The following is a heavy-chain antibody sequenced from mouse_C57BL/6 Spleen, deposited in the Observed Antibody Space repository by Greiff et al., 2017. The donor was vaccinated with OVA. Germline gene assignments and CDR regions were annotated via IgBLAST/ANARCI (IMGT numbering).Heavy chain of an antibody. CDR1: GFTFSSYG. V-gene: IGHV5-6*01. D-gene: IGHD1-1*01. Sequence: EVQGVESGGDLVKPGGSLKLSCAASGFTFSSYGMSWVRQTPDKRLEWVATISSGGSYTYYPDSVKGRFTISRDNAKNTLYLQMSSLKSEDTAMYYCARHPPTGDYAMDYWGQGTSVTVSS. CDR2: ISSGGSYT. J-gene: IGHJ4*01. CDR3: ARHPPTGDYAMDY.